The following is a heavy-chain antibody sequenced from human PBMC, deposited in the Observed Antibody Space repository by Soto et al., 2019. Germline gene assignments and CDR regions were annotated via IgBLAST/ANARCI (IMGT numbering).Heavy chain of an antibody. CDR2: ISWNSGSI. J-gene: IGHJ4*02. D-gene: IGHD2-15*01. Sequence: GGSLRLSCAASGFTFDDYAMHWVRQAPGKGLEWVSGISWNSGSIGYADSVKGRFTISRDNAKNSLYLQMNSLRAEDTAVYYCARDAPYCSGGSCSFDYWGQGTLVTVSS. CDR3: ARDAPYCSGGSCSFDY. CDR1: GFTFDDYA. V-gene: IGHV3-9*01.